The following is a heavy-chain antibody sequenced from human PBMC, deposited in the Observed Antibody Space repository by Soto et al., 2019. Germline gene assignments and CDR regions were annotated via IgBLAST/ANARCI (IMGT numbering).Heavy chain of an antibody. CDR3: ARPYYDFWSGYGDYYFDY. D-gene: IGHD3-3*01. V-gene: IGHV1-46*01. CDR1: EYTFTSYY. J-gene: IGHJ4*02. CDR2: INPSGGST. Sequence: GASVKVSCKASEYTFTSYYMHWVRQAPGQGLEWMGIINPSGGSTSYAQKFQGRVTMTRGTSTSTVYMELSSLRSEDTAVYYCARPYYDFWSGYGDYYFDYWGQGTLVTVSS.